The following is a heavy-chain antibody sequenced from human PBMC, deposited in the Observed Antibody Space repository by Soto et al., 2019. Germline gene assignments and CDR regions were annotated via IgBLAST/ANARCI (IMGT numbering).Heavy chain of an antibody. J-gene: IGHJ4*02. D-gene: IGHD2-2*01. CDR2: IIPIFGTA. Sequence: ASVKVSCKASGGTSSSYAISWVRQAPGQGLEWMGGIIPIFGTANYAQKFQGRVTITADESTSTAYMELSSLRSEDTAVYYCAIRYCSSTSCSPVDFDYWGQGTLVTVSS. V-gene: IGHV1-69*13. CDR3: AIRYCSSTSCSPVDFDY. CDR1: GGTSSSYA.